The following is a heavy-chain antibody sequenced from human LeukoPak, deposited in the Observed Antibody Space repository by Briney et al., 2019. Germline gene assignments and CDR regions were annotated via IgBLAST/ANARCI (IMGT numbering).Heavy chain of an antibody. Sequence: PSETLSLTCTVSGGSISSYDYYWSWIRQPPGKGLEWIGYIYYSGITYYNPSLKSRVTISIDTYKNQFSLKLSSVTAADTTVYYCARDRSGYGRLDYWGQGTLVTVSS. J-gene: IGHJ4*02. CDR2: IYYSGIT. D-gene: IGHD5-12*01. CDR1: GGSISSYDYY. CDR3: ARDRSGYGRLDY. V-gene: IGHV4-30-4*01.